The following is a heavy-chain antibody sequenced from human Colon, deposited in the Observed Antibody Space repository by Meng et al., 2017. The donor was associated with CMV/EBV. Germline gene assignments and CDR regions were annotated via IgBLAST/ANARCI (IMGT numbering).Heavy chain of an antibody. V-gene: IGHV4-61*01. CDR1: GGSVSSGSYY. J-gene: IGHJ6*02. D-gene: IGHD2-2*02. CDR2: IYYSGST. CDR3: ARGALGYCSSTSCYSYYYYGMDV. Sequence: GSLRLSCTVSGGSVSSGSYYWSWIRQPPGQGLEWIGYIYYSGSTNYNPSLKSRVTISVDTSKNQFSLKLSSVTAADTAVYYCARGALGYCSSTSCYSYYYYGMDVWGQGTTVTVSS.